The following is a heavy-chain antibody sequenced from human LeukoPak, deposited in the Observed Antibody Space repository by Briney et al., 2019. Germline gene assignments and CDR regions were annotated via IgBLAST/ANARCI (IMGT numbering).Heavy chain of an antibody. CDR1: GYTFTGYY. CDR2: INPNSGGT. V-gene: IGHV1-2*02. D-gene: IGHD3-3*01. Sequence: ASVKVSCKASGYTFTGYYMHWVRQAPGQGLEWMGWINPNSGGTNYAQKFQGRVTMTRDTSISTAYMELSRLRSDDTAVYYCARGGNDFWSGYSVNYYMDVWGKGTTVTVSS. J-gene: IGHJ6*03. CDR3: ARGGNDFWSGYSVNYYMDV.